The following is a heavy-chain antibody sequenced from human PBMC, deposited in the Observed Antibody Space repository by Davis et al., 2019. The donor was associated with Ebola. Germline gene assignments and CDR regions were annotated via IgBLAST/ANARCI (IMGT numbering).Heavy chain of an antibody. J-gene: IGHJ4*02. CDR1: GGSFSGYY. Sequence: MPSETLSLTCAVYGGSFSGYYWSWIRQPPGKGLEWIGEINHSGSTNYNPSLKSRVTISVDTSKNQFSLKLSSVTAADTAVYYGARVSGYGLIGYWGQGTLVTVSS. CDR3: ARVSGYGLIGY. CDR2: INHSGST. D-gene: IGHD6-25*01. V-gene: IGHV4-34*01.